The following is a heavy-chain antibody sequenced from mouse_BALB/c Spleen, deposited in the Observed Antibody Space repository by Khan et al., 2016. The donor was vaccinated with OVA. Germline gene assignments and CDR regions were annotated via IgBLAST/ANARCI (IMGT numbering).Heavy chain of an antibody. Sequence: RKEDGAELARPGASVKMSCKASGYTFTSYTIHWIKKRPGQGLEWIGYINPSNGYTNYNQKFKDKATLTTDKSSTTAYLQLSSLTSDDSAVYNCVRDGAYHRNDGWFAYWGQGTLVTVSA. CDR2: INPSNGYT. CDR1: GYTFTSYT. V-gene: IGHV1-4*01. D-gene: IGHD2-14*01. CDR3: VRDGAYHRNDGWFAY. J-gene: IGHJ3*01.